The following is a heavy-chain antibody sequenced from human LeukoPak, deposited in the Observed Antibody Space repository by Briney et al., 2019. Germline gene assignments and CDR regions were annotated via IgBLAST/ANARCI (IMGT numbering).Heavy chain of an antibody. CDR2: VYYSGST. J-gene: IGHJ3*02. CDR1: GGSISSSGYY. CDR3: ARPYSSGVKDAFDI. V-gene: IGHV4-39*01. Sequence: PSETLSLTCTVSGGSISSSGYYWGWIRQPPGKGLEWIGSVYYSGSTYYNPSLKSRVTISVDTSKNQFSLKLSSVTAADTAVYYCARPYSSGVKDAFDIWGQGAMVTVSS. D-gene: IGHD6-19*01.